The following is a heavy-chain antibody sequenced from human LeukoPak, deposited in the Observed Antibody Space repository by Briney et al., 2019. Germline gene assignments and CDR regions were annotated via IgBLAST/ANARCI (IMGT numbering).Heavy chain of an antibody. Sequence: AGSLRLSCAASGFTFSSYWMSWIRQAPGKGLEWVANIKEDGSQKYYVDSVKGRFTISRDNAKNSLYLQMNSLRAEDTAVYYCARDDRYSSSSWGQGTLVTVSS. CDR1: GFTFSSYW. CDR3: ARDDRYSSSS. J-gene: IGHJ5*02. D-gene: IGHD6-6*01. V-gene: IGHV3-7*05. CDR2: IKEDGSQK.